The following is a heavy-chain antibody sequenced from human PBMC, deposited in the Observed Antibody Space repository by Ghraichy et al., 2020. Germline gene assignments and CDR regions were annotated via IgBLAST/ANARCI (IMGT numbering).Heavy chain of an antibody. CDR3: ASDYDGYDGLNY. D-gene: IGHD5-12*01. J-gene: IGHJ4*02. Sequence: GESLNISCAASGITFSSYWMSWVRQAPGKELEWVANIKQDGSEKNYVDSVKGRFTISRDNAKSSMYLQMNSLRAEDTAVYYCASDYDGYDGLNYWGQGTLVTVSS. CDR2: IKQDGSEK. V-gene: IGHV3-7*03. CDR1: GITFSSYW.